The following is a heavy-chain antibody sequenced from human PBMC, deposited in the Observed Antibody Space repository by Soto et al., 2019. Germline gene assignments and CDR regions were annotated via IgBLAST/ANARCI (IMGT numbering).Heavy chain of an antibody. V-gene: IGHV4-4*07. CDR2: IHSSGST. D-gene: IGHD6-13*01. Sequence: PSETLSLTCTVPGASINSYHWSWIRQPAGKGLEWIGHIHSSGSTNYNPSLKSRVTMSDDTSKNQFSLRLMSLTAADKAVYYCARDQGVAAAGITWFDPWGQGSLVTVSS. CDR1: GASINSYH. J-gene: IGHJ5*02. CDR3: ARDQGVAAAGITWFDP.